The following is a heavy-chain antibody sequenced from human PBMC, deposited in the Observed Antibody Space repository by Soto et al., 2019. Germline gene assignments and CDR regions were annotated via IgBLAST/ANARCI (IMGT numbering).Heavy chain of an antibody. Sequence: QVQLVQSGAEVKKPGSSVKVSCKASGGTFSSYSMSWVRQAPGQGLEWMGGIIPMFATTNYAQKFQGRLTIPADESTRTAYMELTSLRSEDTAIYYCARSRVVAAAKYYYYAMDAWGQGTTVTVSS. J-gene: IGHJ6*02. CDR2: IIPMFATT. CDR3: ARSRVVAAAKYYYYAMDA. D-gene: IGHD2-15*01. V-gene: IGHV1-69*12. CDR1: GGTFSSYS.